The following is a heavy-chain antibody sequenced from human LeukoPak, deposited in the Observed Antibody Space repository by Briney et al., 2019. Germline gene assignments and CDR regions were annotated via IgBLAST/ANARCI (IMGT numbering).Heavy chain of an antibody. CDR1: GFTFDDYT. CDR2: ISWDGGST. CDR3: AKDKNMMLDY. V-gene: IGHV3-43*01. D-gene: IGHD3-16*01. J-gene: IGHJ4*02. Sequence: GGSLRLSCAASGFTFDDYTMHWVRQAPGKGLEWVSLISWDGGSTYYADSVKGRFTISRDNSKNSLYLQMNSLRTEDTALYYCAKDKNMMLDYWGQGTLVPVSS.